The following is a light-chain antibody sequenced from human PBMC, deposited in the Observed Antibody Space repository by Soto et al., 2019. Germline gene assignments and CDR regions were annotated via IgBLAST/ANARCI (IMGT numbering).Light chain of an antibody. CDR3: HQLNSYPLT. V-gene: IGKV1-9*01. CDR2: AAS. CDR1: QDISDY. J-gene: IGKJ4*01. Sequence: DIQLTQSPSFLSASVGDRVTITCRASQDISDYLAWYQQRPGNAPKLLIYAASTLHSGVPSSFRVSGSGTEFTLTISSLQPEDFATYSCHQLNSYPLTFGGGTKVEIK.